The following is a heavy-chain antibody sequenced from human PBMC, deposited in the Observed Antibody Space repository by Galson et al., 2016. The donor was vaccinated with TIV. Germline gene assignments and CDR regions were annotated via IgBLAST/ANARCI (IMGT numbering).Heavy chain of an antibody. CDR2: ISYDGSNK. V-gene: IGHV3-30*18. D-gene: IGHD1-26*01. CDR3: AKEETRGGRLYQSHGTDV. Sequence: SLRLSCAASGASAFTFNTYGVHWVRQAPGKGLEWVAVISYDGSNKYLGDSVKGRFTISRDNSENTVYLQMTSLTREDTAVYFCAKEETRGGRLYQSHGTDVWGQGTTVTVSS. J-gene: IGHJ6*02. CDR1: GASAFTFNTYG.